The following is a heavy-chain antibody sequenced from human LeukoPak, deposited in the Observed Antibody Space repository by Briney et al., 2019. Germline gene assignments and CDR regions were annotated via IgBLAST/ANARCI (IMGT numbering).Heavy chain of an antibody. D-gene: IGHD3-22*01. Sequence: GGSLRLSCAASGFTFSSYAMSWVRQAPGKGLEWVSAISGSGGSTYYAGSVKGRFTLSRDNSKNTLYLQMNSLRAEDTAVYYCAKDTTYSYDRSGYRHDYWGQGTLVTVSS. V-gene: IGHV3-23*01. J-gene: IGHJ4*02. CDR2: ISGSGGST. CDR1: GFTFSSYA. CDR3: AKDTTYSYDRSGYRHDY.